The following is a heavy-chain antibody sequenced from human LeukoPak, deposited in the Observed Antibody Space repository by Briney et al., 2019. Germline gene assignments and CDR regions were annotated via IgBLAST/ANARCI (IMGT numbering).Heavy chain of an antibody. CDR2: ISYDGSNK. CDR3: ARDGTYYDFWSGYSNWFDP. CDR1: GFTFSSYA. V-gene: IGHV3-30-3*01. J-gene: IGHJ5*02. D-gene: IGHD3-3*01. Sequence: GGSLRLSCAASGFTFSSYAMHWVRQAPGKGLEWVAVISYDGSNKYYADSVKGRLTISRDNSKNTLYPQMNSLRAEDTAVYYCARDGTYYDFWSGYSNWFDPWGQGTLVTVSS.